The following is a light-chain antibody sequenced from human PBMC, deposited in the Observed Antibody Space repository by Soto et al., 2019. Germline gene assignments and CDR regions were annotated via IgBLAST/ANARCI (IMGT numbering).Light chain of an antibody. V-gene: IGKV3D-15*01. CDR3: QQYHNWPPIT. Sequence: IVLTQSPGTLSLSPVERSTRSCRASQSFSNNYLAWYQQKPGQAPRLLIYGASNRATGIPDRFSGSGSGTEFTLTISSLQSEDFAVYYCQQYHNWPPITFGQGTRLEIK. CDR1: QSFSNN. J-gene: IGKJ5*01. CDR2: GAS.